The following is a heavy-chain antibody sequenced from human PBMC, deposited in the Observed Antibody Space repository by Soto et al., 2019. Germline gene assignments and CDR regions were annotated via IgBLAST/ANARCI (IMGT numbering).Heavy chain of an antibody. CDR1: GFTFSSYA. V-gene: IGHV3-23*01. CDR3: AKVGYDSSGYYHERYFDY. Sequence: EVQLLESGGGLVQPGGSVRLSCAASGFTFSSYARSWVRQAPGKGLEWVSAISGSGGSTYYADSVKGRFTISRDNSKNTLYLQMNSLRAEDTAVYYCAKVGYDSSGYYHERYFDYWGQGTLVTVSS. D-gene: IGHD3-22*01. CDR2: ISGSGGST. J-gene: IGHJ4*02.